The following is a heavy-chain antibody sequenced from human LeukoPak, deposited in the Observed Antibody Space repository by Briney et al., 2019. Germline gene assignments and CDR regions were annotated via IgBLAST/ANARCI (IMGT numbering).Heavy chain of an antibody. CDR2: MNPNRGNT. J-gene: IGHJ4*02. Sequence: ASVKVSCKATGYTFTSYDINWVRQATGQGLEWMGWMNPNRGNTGYAQKFQGRVTMTRNTSISTAYMELSSLRSEDTAVYYCARGIAAAGTGVHYWGQGTLVTVSS. D-gene: IGHD6-13*01. CDR3: ARGIAAAGTGVHY. CDR1: GYTFTSYD. V-gene: IGHV1-8*01.